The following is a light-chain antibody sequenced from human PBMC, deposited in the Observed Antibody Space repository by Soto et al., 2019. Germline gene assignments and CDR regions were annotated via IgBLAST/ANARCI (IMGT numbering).Light chain of an antibody. Sequence: ETVLTQSPVTLSLSPGERGTLSCRASQSVGSYLAWYQQKPGQAPRLLIYDASSRAPGVPARFSGSGSGTDFTLTISSLEPEDFAVYYCQQRSNRLPITFGQGTRLEI. J-gene: IGKJ5*01. CDR1: QSVGSY. V-gene: IGKV3-11*01. CDR2: DAS. CDR3: QQRSNRLPIT.